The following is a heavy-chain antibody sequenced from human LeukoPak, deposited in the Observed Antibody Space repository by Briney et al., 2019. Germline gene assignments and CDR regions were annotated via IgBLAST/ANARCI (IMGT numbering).Heavy chain of an antibody. CDR1: GGSFSGYY. Sequence: SETLSLTCAVYGGSFSGYYWSWIRQAPGKGLEWIGEINHSGSTNYNPSLKSRVTTSVDTSKSQFSLKLSSVTAADTAVYYCARPHWEIRGFDPWGQGTVVTVSS. CDR2: INHSGST. J-gene: IGHJ5*02. D-gene: IGHD1-26*01. V-gene: IGHV4-34*01. CDR3: ARPHWEIRGFDP.